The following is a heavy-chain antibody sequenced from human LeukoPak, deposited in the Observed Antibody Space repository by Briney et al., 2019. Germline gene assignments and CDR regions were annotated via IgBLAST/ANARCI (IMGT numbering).Heavy chain of an antibody. Sequence: KTWGSLRLSCAASGFTFSNAWMSWVRQAPGKGLEWVGRIKSKTDGGTTDYAAPVKGRFTISRDDSKNTLYLQMNSLKTEDTAVYYCTTDRAGDAFDIWGQGTMVTVSS. V-gene: IGHV3-15*01. CDR2: IKSKTDGGTT. J-gene: IGHJ3*02. CDR3: TTDRAGDAFDI. CDR1: GFTFSNAW.